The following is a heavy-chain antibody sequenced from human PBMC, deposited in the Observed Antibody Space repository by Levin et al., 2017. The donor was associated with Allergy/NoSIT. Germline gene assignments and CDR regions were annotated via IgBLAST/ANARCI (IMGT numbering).Heavy chain of an antibody. Sequence: GESLKISCAASGFTFSNAWMSWVRQGPGKGLEWVGRIKSKTDGGTTDYAAPVKGRFTISRDDSKNTLYLQMSSLKTEDTAVYYCTTAQGTGTHFDYWGQGTLVTVSS. CDR3: TTAQGTGTHFDY. J-gene: IGHJ4*02. V-gene: IGHV3-15*01. CDR1: GFTFSNAW. D-gene: IGHD1/OR15-1a*01. CDR2: IKSKTDGGTT.